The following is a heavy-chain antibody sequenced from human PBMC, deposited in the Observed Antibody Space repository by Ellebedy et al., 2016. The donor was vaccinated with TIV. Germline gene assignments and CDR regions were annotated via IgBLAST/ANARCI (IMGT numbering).Heavy chain of an antibody. CDR3: ANVRYSSSWYYFDY. CDR1: GFTFSDYY. V-gene: IGHV3-11*06. J-gene: IGHJ4*02. Sequence: GESLKISCAASGFTFSDYYMSWIRQAPGKGLEWVSYISSSSSYTNYADSVKGRFTISRDNAKNSLYLQMNSLRAEDTAVYYCANVRYSSSWYYFDYWGQGTLVTVSS. D-gene: IGHD6-13*01. CDR2: ISSSSSYT.